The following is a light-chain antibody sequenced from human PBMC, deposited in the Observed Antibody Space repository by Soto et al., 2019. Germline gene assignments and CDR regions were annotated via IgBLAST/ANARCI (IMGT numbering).Light chain of an antibody. J-gene: IGKJ5*01. V-gene: IGKV3-20*01. Sequence: EIVLTQSPGTLSLSPGERATLSCRASQSVSSSYLAWYQQKPGQAPRLLIYGASSRATGIPDRFSGGGSGADFTLFISRLEPEDFAVYYCQLYGPFSLGQGTRLEIK. CDR1: QSVSSSY. CDR3: QLYGPFS. CDR2: GAS.